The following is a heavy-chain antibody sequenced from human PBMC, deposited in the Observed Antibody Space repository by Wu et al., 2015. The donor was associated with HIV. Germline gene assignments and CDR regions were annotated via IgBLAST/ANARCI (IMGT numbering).Heavy chain of an antibody. V-gene: IGHV1-69-2*01. Sequence: EVQLVQSGAEVKKPGATVKISCKVSGYTFTDYYMHWVQQAPGKGLEWMGLVDPEDGETIYAEKFQGRVTITADTSTDTAYMELSSLRSEDTAVYYCATVSRYYYDSSSQRGHYDSYFQHWGQGTLVHRLL. CDR2: VDPEDGET. D-gene: IGHD3-22*01. CDR1: GYTFTDYY. J-gene: IGHJ1*01. CDR3: ATVSRYYYDSSSQRGHYDSYFQH.